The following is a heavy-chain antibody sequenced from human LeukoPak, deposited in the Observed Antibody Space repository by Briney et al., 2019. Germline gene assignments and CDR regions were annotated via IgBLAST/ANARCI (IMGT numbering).Heavy chain of an antibody. CDR1: GFTFSSYW. D-gene: IGHD2-2*01. Sequence: GGSLRLPCAASGFTFSSYWMHWVRQAPGKGLVWVSRINSDGSSTSYADSVKGRFTISRDNAKNTLYLQMSSLRAEDTAVYYCARGLEVVVPAGYSDYWGQGTLATVSS. V-gene: IGHV3-74*01. CDR3: ARGLEVVVPAGYSDY. J-gene: IGHJ4*02. CDR2: INSDGSST.